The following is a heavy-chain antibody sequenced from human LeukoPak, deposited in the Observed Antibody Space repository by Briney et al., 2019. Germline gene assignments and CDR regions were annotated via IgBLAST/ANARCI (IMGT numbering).Heavy chain of an antibody. Sequence: PGGSLRLSCAASGFTFSSYGMHWVRQAPGKGLEWVAVISYDGSNKYYADSVKGRFTISRDNSKNTLYLQMNSLRAEDTAVYYCARDSSGYFHWFDPWGQGTLVTVSS. V-gene: IGHV3-30*03. CDR3: ARDSSGYFHWFDP. J-gene: IGHJ5*02. CDR1: GFTFSSYG. D-gene: IGHD3-22*01. CDR2: ISYDGSNK.